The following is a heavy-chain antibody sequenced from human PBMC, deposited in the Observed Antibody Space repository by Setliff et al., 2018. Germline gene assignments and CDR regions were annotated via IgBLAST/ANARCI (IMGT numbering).Heavy chain of an antibody. CDR1: GFTFSNYG. CDR2: IRYDGGNK. V-gene: IGHV3-30*02. J-gene: IGHJ4*02. D-gene: IGHD3-22*01. Sequence: GGSLRLSCAASGFTFSNYGMHWVRQAPGKGLEWVAFIRYDGGNKYYADSVRGRFTISRDGSKSTLYLDMSSLRSEDTAVYYCAKVLDTTGYYYFDFWGQGTLVTVSS. CDR3: AKVLDTTGYYYFDF.